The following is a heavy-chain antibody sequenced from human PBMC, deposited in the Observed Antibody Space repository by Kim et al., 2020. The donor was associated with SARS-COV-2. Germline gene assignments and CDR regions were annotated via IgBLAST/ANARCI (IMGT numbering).Heavy chain of an antibody. D-gene: IGHD1-26*01. Sequence: GGSLRLSCAASGFTFSSYAMHWVRQAPGKGLEWVAVISYDGSNKYYADSVKCRFTISRDNSKNTLYLQMNSLRAEDTAVYYCARTYSGSYSGYFDYWGQGTLVTVSS. J-gene: IGHJ4*02. CDR3: ARTYSGSYSGYFDY. CDR1: GFTFSSYA. V-gene: IGHV3-30*04. CDR2: ISYDGSNK.